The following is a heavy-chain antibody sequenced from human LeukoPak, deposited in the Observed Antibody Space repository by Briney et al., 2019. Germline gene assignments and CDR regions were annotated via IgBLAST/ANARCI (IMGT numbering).Heavy chain of an antibody. D-gene: IGHD6-6*01. CDR2: IRYDGSNK. CDR1: GFTFSSYG. J-gene: IGHJ4*02. Sequence: PGGSLRLSCAASGFTFSSYGMHWVRQAPGKGLEWVAFIRYDGSNKYYADSVKGRFTISRDNSKNTLYLQMNSLRAEDTAVYYCARDLYSSSSWGYFDYWGQGTLVTVSS. CDR3: ARDLYSSSSWGYFDY. V-gene: IGHV3-30*02.